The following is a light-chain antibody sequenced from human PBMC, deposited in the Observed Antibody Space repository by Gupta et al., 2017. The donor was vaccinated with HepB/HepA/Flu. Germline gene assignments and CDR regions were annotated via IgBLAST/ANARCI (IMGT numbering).Light chain of an antibody. J-gene: IGKJ2*01. Sequence: EIVLTQSPGTLSLSPGERATRSCRTSQSVTSNYLAWYQQKPGQAPMLLIYGASSRATGIPDRFSGSGDGTVFTLSISRLVPEVFAVYYCQQETGSPQEHTFGQGARLKI. V-gene: IGKV3-20*01. CDR1: QSVTSNY. CDR2: GAS. CDR3: QQETGSPQEHT.